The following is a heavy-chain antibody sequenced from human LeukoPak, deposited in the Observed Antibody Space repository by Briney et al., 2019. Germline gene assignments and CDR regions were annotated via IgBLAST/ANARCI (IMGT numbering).Heavy chain of an antibody. Sequence: GGSLRLSCAASGFTFSSYAMHWVRQAPGKGLEWVAVISYDGSNKYYADSVKGRFTISRDNSKNTLYLQMNSLRAEDTAVYYCAKVSGYDILTGYYDYYYYGMDVWGQGTTVTVSS. D-gene: IGHD3-9*01. J-gene: IGHJ6*02. CDR3: AKVSGYDILTGYYDYYYYGMDV. V-gene: IGHV3-30*01. CDR1: GFTFSSYA. CDR2: ISYDGSNK.